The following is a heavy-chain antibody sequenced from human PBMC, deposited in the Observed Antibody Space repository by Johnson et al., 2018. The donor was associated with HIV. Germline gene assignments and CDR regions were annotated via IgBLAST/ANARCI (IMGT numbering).Heavy chain of an antibody. D-gene: IGHD6-13*01. Sequence: QVQLVESGGGVVQPGGSLRLSCAASGFTFSSYGMHWVRQAPGKGLEWVAFIRYDGSNKYYADSVKGRFTISRDNSKNTLYLQMNSLRAGDTAVYYCARSLSSSWYEGAFDIWGQGTMVTVSS. CDR3: ARSLSSSWYEGAFDI. CDR2: IRYDGSNK. CDR1: GFTFSSYG. J-gene: IGHJ3*02. V-gene: IGHV3-30*02.